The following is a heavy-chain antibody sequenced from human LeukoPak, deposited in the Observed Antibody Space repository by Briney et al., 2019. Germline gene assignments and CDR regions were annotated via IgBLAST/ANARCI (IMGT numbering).Heavy chain of an antibody. D-gene: IGHD2-21*01. CDR3: ARDLRALAYCGGDCPLRGAFDI. V-gene: IGHV1-69*13. Sequence: ASVKVSCKASGGTFSSYAISWVRQAPGQGLEWMGGIIPIFGTANYAQKFQGRVTITAVESTSTAYMELSSLRSEDTAVYYCARDLRALAYCGGDCPLRGAFDIWGQGTMVTVSS. J-gene: IGHJ3*02. CDR1: GGTFSSYA. CDR2: IIPIFGTA.